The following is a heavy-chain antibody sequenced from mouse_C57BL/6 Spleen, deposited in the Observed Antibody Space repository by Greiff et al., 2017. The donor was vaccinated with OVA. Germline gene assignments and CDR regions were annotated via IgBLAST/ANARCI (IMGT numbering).Heavy chain of an antibody. J-gene: IGHJ3*01. Sequence: EVQLVESGGDLVKPGGSLKLSCAASGFTFSSYGMSWVRQTPDKRLEWVATISSGGSYTYYPDSVKGRFTISRDNAKNTLYLQMSSLKSEDTAMYYCARLDDGDGYYAWFAYWGQGTLVTVSA. V-gene: IGHV5-6*01. CDR3: ARLDDGDGYYAWFAY. D-gene: IGHD2-3*01. CDR2: ISSGGSYT. CDR1: GFTFSSYG.